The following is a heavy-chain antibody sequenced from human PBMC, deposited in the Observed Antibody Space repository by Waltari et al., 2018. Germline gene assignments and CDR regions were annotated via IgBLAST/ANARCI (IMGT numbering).Heavy chain of an antibody. V-gene: IGHV3-48*03. D-gene: IGHD3-10*01. CDR1: GFSFPTYP. CDR2: ITGSGSTK. Sequence: ELQLLESGGDLVQPGGSLRLSCAASGFSFPTYPMNWVRQAPGKGLEWVSYITGSGSTKFYGDAVKGRFTISRDNAKNSLYLQMDSLRVEDTAIYYCAREDYYGSGSVDYWGQGTLVTVSS. CDR3: AREDYYGSGSVDY. J-gene: IGHJ4*02.